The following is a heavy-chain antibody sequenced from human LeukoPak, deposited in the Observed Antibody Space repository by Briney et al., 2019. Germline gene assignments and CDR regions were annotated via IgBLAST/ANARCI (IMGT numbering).Heavy chain of an antibody. CDR3: ARDGVTYDAFDI. Sequence: SETLSLTCTVSGGSINNYYWNWVRQPPGKGLEWIGYIYYSGSTNYNPSLKSRVTISVDTSKNQFSLKLSSVTAADTAVYYCARDGVTYDAFDIWGQGTMVTVSS. J-gene: IGHJ3*02. D-gene: IGHD2-21*02. CDR1: GGSINNYY. V-gene: IGHV4-59*01. CDR2: IYYSGST.